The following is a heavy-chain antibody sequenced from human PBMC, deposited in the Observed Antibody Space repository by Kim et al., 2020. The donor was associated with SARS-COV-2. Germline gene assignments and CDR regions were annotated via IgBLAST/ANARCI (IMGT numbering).Heavy chain of an antibody. CDR2: ISSSGSTI. D-gene: IGHD3-10*01. CDR1: GFTFSDYY. CDR3: ASSSGSGSYLERAFDI. J-gene: IGHJ3*02. V-gene: IGHV3-11*04. Sequence: GGSLRLSCAASGFTFSDYYMSWIRQAPGKGLEWVSYISSSGSTIYYADSVKGRFTISRDNAKNSLYLQMNSLRAEDTAVYYCASSSGSGSYLERAFDIWGQGTMVTVSS.